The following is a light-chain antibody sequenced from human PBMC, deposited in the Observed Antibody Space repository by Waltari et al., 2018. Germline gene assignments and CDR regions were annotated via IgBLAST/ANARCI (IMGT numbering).Light chain of an antibody. CDR3: HQYNEWPYT. Sequence: EIVMTQSPVTLSVSPGDRVTLSCRASQYVGWTVGWDQKRPGHVPKLLIYFTFPRATGVPARFRGSGAGKEFTLTISSLQSEDVAVYHCHQYNEWPYTFAQGTKLEL. J-gene: IGKJ2*01. CDR2: FTF. V-gene: IGKV3-15*01. CDR1: QYVGWT.